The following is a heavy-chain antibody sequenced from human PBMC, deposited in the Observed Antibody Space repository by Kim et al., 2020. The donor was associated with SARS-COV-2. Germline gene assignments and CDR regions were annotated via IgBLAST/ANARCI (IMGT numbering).Heavy chain of an antibody. D-gene: IGHD2-21*01. CDR3: AKDRRFCGGVICHESFDY. CDR2: ISRDGSNT. V-gene: IGHV3-30*18. Sequence: GGSLRLSCAASGFTFSSFGMHWVRQAPGKGLQWVAIISRDGSNTYYADSVKGRFTISRDNSKNTLYLQVSSLRAEDTAVYYCAKDRRFCGGVICHESFDYWGQGTLVTVSS. CDR1: GFTFSSFG. J-gene: IGHJ4*02.